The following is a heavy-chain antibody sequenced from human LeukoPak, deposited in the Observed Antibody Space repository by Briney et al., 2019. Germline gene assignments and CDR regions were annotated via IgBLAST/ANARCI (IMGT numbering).Heavy chain of an antibody. D-gene: IGHD3-10*01. CDR2: IRSKAYGGTT. J-gene: IGHJ4*02. CDR1: GFTFGGYA. CDR3: TRGDVLLWFGDPY. Sequence: GGSLRLSCTASGFTFGGYAMSWFRQAPGKGLEWVGFIRSKAYGGTTEYAASVKGRFTISRDDSKSIAYLQMNSLKTEDTAVYYCTRGDVLLWFGDPYWGQGTLVTVSS. V-gene: IGHV3-49*03.